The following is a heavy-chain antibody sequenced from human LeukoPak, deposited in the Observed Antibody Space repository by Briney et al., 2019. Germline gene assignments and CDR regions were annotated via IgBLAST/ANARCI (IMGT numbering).Heavy chain of an antibody. V-gene: IGHV3-21*01. CDR3: ARDGGKLELRAFDI. D-gene: IGHD1-7*01. Sequence: GTISLSSAASRFTFSSNSMNWVRPATGKGLEWVSSISSSSSYIYYADSVKGRFTISRDNAKNSLYLQMNSLRAEDTAVYYCARDGGKLELRAFDIWGQGTMVTVSS. J-gene: IGHJ3*02. CDR2: ISSSSSYI. CDR1: RFTFSSNS.